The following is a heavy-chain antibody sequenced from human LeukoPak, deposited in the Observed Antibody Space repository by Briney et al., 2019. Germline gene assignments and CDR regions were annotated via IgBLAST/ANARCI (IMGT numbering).Heavy chain of an antibody. CDR3: AKGSLGSWYYFDY. Sequence: GGSLRLSCAASGFTFGTSAMSWVRQAPGKGPEWVSIFGRSGSDTYYSDSVKGRFTIFRDNSKNTLYLQMNSLRDEDTAVYYCAKGSLGSWYYFDYWGQGTLVTVSS. D-gene: IGHD6-13*01. J-gene: IGHJ4*02. V-gene: IGHV3-23*01. CDR2: FGRSGSDT. CDR1: GFTFGTSA.